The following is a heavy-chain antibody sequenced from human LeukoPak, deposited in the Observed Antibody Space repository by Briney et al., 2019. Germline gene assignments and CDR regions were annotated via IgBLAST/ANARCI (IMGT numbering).Heavy chain of an antibody. CDR3: ASGLELDY. Sequence: PGGSLRLSCAASGFTSSSYWMHWVRQVPGKGLEWVANIKQDGSEKNYVDSVKGRFTISRDNAKNSLYLQMNSLRAEDTAVYYCASGLELDYWGQGTLVTVSS. V-gene: IGHV3-7*03. CDR1: GFTSSSYW. CDR2: IKQDGSEK. J-gene: IGHJ4*02.